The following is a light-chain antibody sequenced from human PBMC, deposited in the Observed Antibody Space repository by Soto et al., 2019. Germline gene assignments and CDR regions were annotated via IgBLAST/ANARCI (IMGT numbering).Light chain of an antibody. CDR1: QGISSY. CDR3: QQYNSYPWT. J-gene: IGKJ1*01. CDR2: GAS. V-gene: IGKV1-9*01. Sequence: IQLTQSPTSLSASVGDRVTITCRASQGISSYLAWYQQKPGKAPKLLIYGASTLQSGVPSRFSGSGSGTDFTLTVSSLQPEDFATYYCQQYNSYPWTFGQGTKVDIK.